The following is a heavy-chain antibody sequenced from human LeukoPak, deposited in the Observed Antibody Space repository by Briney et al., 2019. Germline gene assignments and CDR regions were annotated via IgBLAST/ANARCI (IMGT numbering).Heavy chain of an antibody. J-gene: IGHJ3*02. CDR3: AKQQDTDAFDI. V-gene: IGHV4-4*07. Sequence: KPSETLSLTCTVSGGSISSYYWSWILQPAGKGLEWIGRIYTSGSTNYNPSPKSRVTMSVDTSKNQFSLKLSSVTAADTAVYYRAKQQDTDAFDIWGQGTMVTVSS. CDR2: IYTSGST. D-gene: IGHD6-13*01. CDR1: GGSISSYY.